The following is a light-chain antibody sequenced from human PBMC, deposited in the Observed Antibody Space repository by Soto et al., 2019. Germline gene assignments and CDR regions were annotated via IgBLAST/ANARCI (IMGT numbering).Light chain of an antibody. J-gene: IGLJ1*01. CDR1: TGAVTSGYY. Sequence: QAVVTQEPSLTVSPGGTVTLTCASSTGAVTSGYYPNWFQQKPGQAPRALIYNTRNKHSWTPARFSGSLLGGKAALTLSGAQPEDEAEYYCLLYFGGAYAFGTGTKLTVL. CDR2: NTR. CDR3: LLYFGGAYA. V-gene: IGLV7-43*01.